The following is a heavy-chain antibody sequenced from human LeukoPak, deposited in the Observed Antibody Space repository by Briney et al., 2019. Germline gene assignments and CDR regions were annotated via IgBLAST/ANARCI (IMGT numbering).Heavy chain of an antibody. Sequence: GGSLRLSCAASGFTFDDYGMSWVRQAPGKGLEWVSGIKWNGGETGYADSVKGRFTISRDNAENSLYLQMNDLRGEDTALYYCARDPYGGYRYYFDYWGQGTLVTVSS. V-gene: IGHV3-20*04. J-gene: IGHJ4*02. CDR1: GFTFDDYG. D-gene: IGHD5-12*01. CDR3: ARDPYGGYRYYFDY. CDR2: IKWNGGET.